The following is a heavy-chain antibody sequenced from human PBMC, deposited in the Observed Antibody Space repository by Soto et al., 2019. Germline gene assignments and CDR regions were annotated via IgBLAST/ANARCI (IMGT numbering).Heavy chain of an antibody. Sequence: PSETLSLTCTVSGYSISSGYHWALIRQPPGKGLEWLGSVHYSGNTYYNPSLKSRLTISVDKSKNQFSLNLSSVTAADTAVYYCARQDRVVAEGRWFDPWGQGTLVTVSS. CDR2: VHYSGNT. V-gene: IGHV4-38-2*02. J-gene: IGHJ5*02. CDR1: GYSISSGYH. D-gene: IGHD2-15*01. CDR3: ARQDRVVAEGRWFDP.